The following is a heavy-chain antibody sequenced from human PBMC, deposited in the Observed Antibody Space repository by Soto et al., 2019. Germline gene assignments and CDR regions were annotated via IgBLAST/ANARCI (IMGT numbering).Heavy chain of an antibody. Sequence: QVQLLQSGPGLVKSSQTLSLTCTVSGVTVGSDAYYWSWIRQHPGKGLEWIGNIYHTGSTYYSPSLKSRILISLDASKNEFSLTLTSVTVAYTAVYFCARYRFSGNRWSKFDYWGQGTLVTVSS. J-gene: IGHJ4*02. CDR2: IYHTGST. V-gene: IGHV4-31*03. D-gene: IGHD3-16*02. CDR1: GVTVGSDAYY. CDR3: ARYRFSGNRWSKFDY.